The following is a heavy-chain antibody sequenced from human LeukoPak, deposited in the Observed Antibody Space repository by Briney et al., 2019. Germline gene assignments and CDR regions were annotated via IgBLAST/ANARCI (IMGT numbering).Heavy chain of an antibody. CDR1: GGSINSYY. D-gene: IGHD5-18*01. Sequence: SETLSLTCTVSGGSINSYYWSWLRQPPGKGLEWIGYIYYSGSTYYNPSLKSRVTISVDTSKNQFSLKLSSVTAADTAVYYCARGGRYGKFDYWGQGTLVTVSS. V-gene: IGHV4-59*06. J-gene: IGHJ4*02. CDR3: ARGGRYGKFDY. CDR2: IYYSGST.